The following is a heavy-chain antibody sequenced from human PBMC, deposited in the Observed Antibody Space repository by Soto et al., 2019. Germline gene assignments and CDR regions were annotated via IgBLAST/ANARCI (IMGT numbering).Heavy chain of an antibody. Sequence: EVQLVQSGAEVKKPGESLRISCKGSGYSFTSYWISWVRQMPGKGLEWMGRIDPSDSYTNYSPSFQGHVTISADKSISTAYLQWSSLKASDTAMYYCASSSLWLDPQLDFNYGMDVWGQGTTVTVSS. V-gene: IGHV5-10-1*03. D-gene: IGHD2-21*01. CDR1: GYSFTSYW. J-gene: IGHJ6*02. CDR3: ASSSLWLDPQLDFNYGMDV. CDR2: IDPSDSYT.